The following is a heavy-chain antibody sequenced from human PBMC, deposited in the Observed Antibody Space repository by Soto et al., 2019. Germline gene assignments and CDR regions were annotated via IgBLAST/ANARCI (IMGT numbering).Heavy chain of an antibody. CDR3: ERGGSYGWGFDL. D-gene: IGHD3-16*01. J-gene: IGHJ4*02. CDR2: ISNSGDIV. CDR1: GFTFSAYY. V-gene: IGHV3-11*01. Sequence: PGGSLTLSCAASGFTFSAYYMSWIRQAPGKGLEWLSYISNSGDIVYYADSVKGRFTISRDNAKNSLYLQINSPTAEDTAVYYCERGGSYGWGFDLWGQGTLVTVSS.